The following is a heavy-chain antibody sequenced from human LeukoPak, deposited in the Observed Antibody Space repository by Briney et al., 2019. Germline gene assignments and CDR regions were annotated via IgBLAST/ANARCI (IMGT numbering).Heavy chain of an antibody. J-gene: IGHJ4*02. CDR2: TNPSGGST. CDR3: AFWEYYYDSSGYFLDY. Sequence: ASVKVSCKASGYTFTSYYMHWVRQAPGQGLEWMGITNPSGGSTSYAQKFQGRVTMTRDTSTSTVYMELSSLRSEDTAVYYCAFWEYYYDSSGYFLDYWGQGTLVTVSS. D-gene: IGHD3-22*01. V-gene: IGHV1-46*03. CDR1: GYTFTSYY.